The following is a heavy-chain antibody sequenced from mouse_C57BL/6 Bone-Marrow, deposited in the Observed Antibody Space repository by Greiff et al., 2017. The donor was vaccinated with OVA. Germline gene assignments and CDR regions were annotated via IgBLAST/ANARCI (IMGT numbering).Heavy chain of an antibody. Sequence: VHLVESGAELARPGASVKLSCKASGYTFTSYGISWVKQRTGQGLEWIGEIYPRSGNTYYNEKFKGKATLTADKSSSTAYMELRSLTSEDSAVYFCARKGVLRYFDYWGQGTTLTVSS. V-gene: IGHV1-81*01. CDR3: ARKGVLRYFDY. CDR1: GYTFTSYG. CDR2: IYPRSGNT. D-gene: IGHD1-1*01. J-gene: IGHJ2*01.